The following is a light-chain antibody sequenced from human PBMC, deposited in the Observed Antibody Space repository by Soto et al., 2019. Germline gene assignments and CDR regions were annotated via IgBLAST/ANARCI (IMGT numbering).Light chain of an antibody. Sequence: DIPMTQSPSSLSASVGDRVTITCRASQSISSYLNWYQQKPGMAPKLLIYGTSSLQSGVPSRFSGSGSGTDFTLTISSLQPEDFATYYCQQSYTTLWTFGQGTKVEIK. CDR1: QSISSY. CDR3: QQSYTTLWT. V-gene: IGKV1-39*01. J-gene: IGKJ1*01. CDR2: GTS.